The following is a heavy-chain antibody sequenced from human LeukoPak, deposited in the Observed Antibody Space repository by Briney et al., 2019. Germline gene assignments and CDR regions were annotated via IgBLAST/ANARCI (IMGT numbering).Heavy chain of an antibody. J-gene: IGHJ4*02. V-gene: IGHV3-21*01. CDR1: GFTFSSYS. Sequence: GGSLRLSCAASGFTFSSYSMNWVRQAPGKGLEWVSSISGSSSYIYYADSVKGRLTISRDNARKSVYLQMNSLRVEDTAVYYCLRGDRRDYWGQGTLVTISS. CDR3: LRGDRRDY. CDR2: ISGSSSYI.